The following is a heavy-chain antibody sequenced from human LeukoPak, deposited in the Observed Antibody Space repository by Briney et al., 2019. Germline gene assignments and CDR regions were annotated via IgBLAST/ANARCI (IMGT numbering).Heavy chain of an antibody. Sequence: SETLSLTCTVSGGSIDSSSYYWDWIRQPPGKGLEWLGNIYYSGTTFYTSPLKSRVTISTDMSKNQFSLRLTSVTAADTAVYCCARQRADYFYHYMDVWGKGTTVIVSS. CDR1: GGSIDSSSYY. CDR2: IYYSGTT. CDR3: ARQRADYFYHYMDV. V-gene: IGHV4-39*01. J-gene: IGHJ6*03.